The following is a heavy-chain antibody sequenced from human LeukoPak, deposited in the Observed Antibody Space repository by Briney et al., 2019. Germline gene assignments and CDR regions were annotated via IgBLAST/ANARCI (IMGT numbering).Heavy chain of an antibody. D-gene: IGHD2-8*01. CDR2: ISGSGGST. V-gene: IGHV3-23*01. Sequence: PGASLRLSCAVPGFTFSNYAMSWVRQAPGKGLEWVSAISGSGGSTYYADSVKGRFTISRDNSKNTLYLQMNSLRAEDTAVYYCAKDVRYCTNGVCPPYGGLDYWGRGTLVTVSS. J-gene: IGHJ4*02. CDR1: GFTFSNYA. CDR3: AKDVRYCTNGVCPPYGGLDY.